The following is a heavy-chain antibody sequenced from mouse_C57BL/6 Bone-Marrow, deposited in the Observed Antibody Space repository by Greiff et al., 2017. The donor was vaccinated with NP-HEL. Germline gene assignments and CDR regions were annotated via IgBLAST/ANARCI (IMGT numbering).Heavy chain of an antibody. CDR1: GYTFTSYG. V-gene: IGHV1-81*01. Sequence: VQLKESGAELARPGASVKLSCKASGYTFTSYGISWVKQRTGQGLEWIGEIYPRSGNTYYNEKFKGKATLTADKSSSTAYMELRSLTSEDSAVYFCARTTTVVATRGGYFDYWGQGTTLTVSS. D-gene: IGHD1-1*01. CDR2: IYPRSGNT. J-gene: IGHJ2*01. CDR3: ARTTTVVATRGGYFDY.